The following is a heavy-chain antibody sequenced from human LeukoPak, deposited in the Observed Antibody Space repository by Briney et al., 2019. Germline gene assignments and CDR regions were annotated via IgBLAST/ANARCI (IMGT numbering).Heavy chain of an antibody. Sequence: GGSLRLSCAASGFTFSDYNMRWIRQAPGKGLEWVSSISSSTGYIYYADSVKGRFTISRDNAKKSLYLQMNSLRAEDTAVYYCARDSGYRAFDIWGQGTMVTVSS. CDR1: GFTFSDYN. D-gene: IGHD6-25*01. J-gene: IGHJ3*02. CDR2: ISSSTGYI. CDR3: ARDSGYRAFDI. V-gene: IGHV3-11*06.